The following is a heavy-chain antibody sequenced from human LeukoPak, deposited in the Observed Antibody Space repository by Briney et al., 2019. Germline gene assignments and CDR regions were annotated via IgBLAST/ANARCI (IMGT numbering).Heavy chain of an antibody. CDR1: GGSISSGGYY. Sequence: PSETLSLTCTVSGGSISSGGYYWSWIRQPPGKGLEWIGYIYHSGSTYYNPSLKSRVTISVDRSKNQFSLKLSSVTAADTAVYYCARGNQATGFGVVISDFDYWGQGTLVTVSS. CDR3: ARGNQATGFGVVISDFDY. CDR2: IYHSGST. J-gene: IGHJ4*02. D-gene: IGHD3-3*01. V-gene: IGHV4-30-2*01.